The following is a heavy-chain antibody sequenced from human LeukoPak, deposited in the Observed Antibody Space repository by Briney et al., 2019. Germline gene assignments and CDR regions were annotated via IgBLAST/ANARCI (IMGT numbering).Heavy chain of an antibody. Sequence: PGGSLRLSCAASGFTFSDYYMSWIRQAPGKGLEWVSYISSSGSTIYYADSVKGRFTISRDNAKNSLYLQMNSLRAEDTAVYYCARSDLWELHAFDYWGQGTLVTVSS. D-gene: IGHD1-26*01. CDR3: ARSDLWELHAFDY. CDR1: GFTFSDYY. V-gene: IGHV3-11*01. CDR2: ISSSGSTI. J-gene: IGHJ4*02.